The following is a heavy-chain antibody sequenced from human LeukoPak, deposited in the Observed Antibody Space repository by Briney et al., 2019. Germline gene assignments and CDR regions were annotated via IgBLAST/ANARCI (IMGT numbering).Heavy chain of an antibody. V-gene: IGHV4-39*01. CDR1: GGSITSDSYY. CDR2: IKYGGTT. CDR3: ARLGTYSGNLFDN. D-gene: IGHD5-12*01. J-gene: IGHJ4*02. Sequence: SETLSLTCTVSGGSITSDSYYWVWVRQPPGKGLEWTGSIKYGGTTFYSSSLQSRITSSMDASKNQFSLRLTSVTAADTAVYYCARLGTYSGNLFDNWGQGTLVTVSS.